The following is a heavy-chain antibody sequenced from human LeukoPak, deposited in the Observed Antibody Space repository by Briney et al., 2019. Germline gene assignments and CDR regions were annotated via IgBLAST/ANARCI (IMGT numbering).Heavy chain of an antibody. V-gene: IGHV4-31*03. J-gene: IGHJ4*02. CDR2: IYYSGST. CDR3: ARGSYWEMATIYPTEFDY. CDR1: GGSISSGGYY. Sequence: SQTLSLTCTVSGGSISSGGYYWSWIRQHPGKGLEWIGYIYYSGSTYYNPSLKSRVTISVDTSKNQFSLKLSSVTAADTAVYYCARGSYWEMATIYPTEFDYWGQGTLVTVSS. D-gene: IGHD5-24*01.